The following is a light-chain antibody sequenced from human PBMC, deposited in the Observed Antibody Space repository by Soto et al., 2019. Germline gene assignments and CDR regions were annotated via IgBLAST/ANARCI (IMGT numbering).Light chain of an antibody. V-gene: IGLV2-8*01. CDR1: SSDIGGYDF. CDR3: SSFAVSHIV. Sequence: QSALTQPPSAAGSPGQSVTISCTGTSSDIGGYDFVSWYQHHPDKAPKLIIYEVNKRPSGVSDRFSGSRSGNTASLTVSGLQAEDEADYYCSSFAVSHIVFGTGTKLTVL. J-gene: IGLJ1*01. CDR2: EVN.